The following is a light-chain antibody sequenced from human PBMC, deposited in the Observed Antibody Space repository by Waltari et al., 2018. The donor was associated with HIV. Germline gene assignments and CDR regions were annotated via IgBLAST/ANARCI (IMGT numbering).Light chain of an antibody. Sequence: DIQLTQSPSFLSASVGDRVTITCRASQDINSNLACYQQNPGKAPKLLIYIASMLQSWVRSRFSGSGSCTEFTLTITSLQPDDFATDYCQQLNIYPLSFGGGTKVEIK. CDR1: QDINSN. CDR2: IAS. CDR3: QQLNIYPLS. J-gene: IGKJ4*01. V-gene: IGKV1-9*01.